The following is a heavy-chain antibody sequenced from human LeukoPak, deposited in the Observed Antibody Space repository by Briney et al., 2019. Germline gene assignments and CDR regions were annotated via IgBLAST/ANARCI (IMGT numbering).Heavy chain of an antibody. V-gene: IGHV5-51*01. D-gene: IGHD3-22*01. CDR1: GHKFTNFW. CDR2: IYSGDSDT. Sequence: GESLRISCTGSGHKFTNFWIGWVRQMPGEGLEWMGIIYSGDSDTRYSPSSQGQVTISADKSISTAYLQWSSLKASDTAMYYCARLNYFDSSGFFDSWGRGTLVTVSS. J-gene: IGHJ4*02. CDR3: ARLNYFDSSGFFDS.